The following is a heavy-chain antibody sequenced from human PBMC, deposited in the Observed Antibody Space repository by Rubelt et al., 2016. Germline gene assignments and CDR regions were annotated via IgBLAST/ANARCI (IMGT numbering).Heavy chain of an antibody. J-gene: IGHJ4*02. CDR3: ARVRTIFGVVWGIDY. D-gene: IGHD3-3*01. CDR2: IYYSGST. V-gene: IGHV4-38-2*02. CDR1: GYSISSGYY. Sequence: QVQLQESGPGLVKPSETLSLTCTVSGYSISSGYYWGWIRQPPGKGLEWIGSIYYSGSTCYNPSSTGRVPIAVDTSKNRVSRKLRSVTAADTAVYYCARVRTIFGVVWGIDYWGQGTLVTVSS.